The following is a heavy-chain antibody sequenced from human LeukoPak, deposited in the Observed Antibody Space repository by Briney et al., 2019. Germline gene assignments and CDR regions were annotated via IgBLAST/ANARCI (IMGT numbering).Heavy chain of an antibody. V-gene: IGHV3-30*18. D-gene: IGHD4-17*01. Sequence: GGSLRLSCAAAGLTFSNYGMHWVRQAPGKGLEWVAVISYDGSNKYYADSVKGRFTISRDNSKNTLYLQMNSLRAEDTAVYYCAKDLAPRYGDYPGYWGQGTLVTVSS. CDR3: AKDLAPRYGDYPGY. CDR1: GLTFSNYG. J-gene: IGHJ4*02. CDR2: ISYDGSNK.